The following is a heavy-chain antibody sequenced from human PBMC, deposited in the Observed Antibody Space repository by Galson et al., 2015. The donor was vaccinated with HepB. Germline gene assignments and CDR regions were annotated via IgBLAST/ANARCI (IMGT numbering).Heavy chain of an antibody. CDR3: ASALVVIDHWYFDL. CDR1: GFAFSRSS. J-gene: IGHJ2*01. D-gene: IGHD3-22*01. Sequence: SMRLSCAASGFAFSRSSMTWTRQAPGKGLEWSSSITNSGTYIHYADSVRGRFTVSRDNAKNSLYLQMNSLRAEDTAVYYGASALVVIDHWYFDLWGRGTLVTVSS. V-gene: IGHV3-21*01. CDR2: ITNSGTYI.